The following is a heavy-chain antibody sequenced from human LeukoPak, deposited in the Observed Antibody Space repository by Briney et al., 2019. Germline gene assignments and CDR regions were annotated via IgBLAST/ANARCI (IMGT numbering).Heavy chain of an antibody. D-gene: IGHD5-24*01. V-gene: IGHV3-53*01. J-gene: IGHJ4*02. Sequence: GESLRLSCAASGFTVSSSYMSWVRQAPGKGLEWVSVIYIGGNTYYAESVKGRFTISRDNSENTLYLQLNSLRAEDTAVYYCVRGDGYNFFDYWGQGTLVTVSS. CDR3: VRGDGYNFFDY. CDR1: GFTVSSSY. CDR2: IYIGGNT.